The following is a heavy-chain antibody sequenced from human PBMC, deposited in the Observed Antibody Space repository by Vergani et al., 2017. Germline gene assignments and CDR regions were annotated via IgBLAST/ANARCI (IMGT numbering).Heavy chain of an antibody. D-gene: IGHD3-16*01. V-gene: IGHV3-11*01. CDR2: ISSSGSTI. CDR1: GFTFSDYY. CDR3: AKEGAYDYVWGSYFDY. J-gene: IGHJ4*02. Sequence: QVQLVESGGGLVKPGVSLRLSCAASGFTFSDYYMSWIRQAPGKGLEWVSYISSSGSTIYYADSVKGRFTISRDNAKNSLYLQMNSLRAEDTALYYCAKEGAYDYVWGSYFDYWGQGTLVTVSS.